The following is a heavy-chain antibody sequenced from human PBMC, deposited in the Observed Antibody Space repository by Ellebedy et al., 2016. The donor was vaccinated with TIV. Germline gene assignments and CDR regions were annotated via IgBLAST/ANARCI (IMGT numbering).Heavy chain of an antibody. CDR2: IYYSGGT. D-gene: IGHD1-26*01. CDR3: ARQVGAFDY. CDR1: GGSISSSSYY. Sequence: SETLSLTXTVSGGSISSSSYYWGWIRQPPGKGLEWIGSIYYSGGTYYNPSLKSRVTISVDTSKNQFSLKLSSVTAADTAVYYCARQVGAFDYWGQGTLVTVSS. V-gene: IGHV4-39*01. J-gene: IGHJ4*02.